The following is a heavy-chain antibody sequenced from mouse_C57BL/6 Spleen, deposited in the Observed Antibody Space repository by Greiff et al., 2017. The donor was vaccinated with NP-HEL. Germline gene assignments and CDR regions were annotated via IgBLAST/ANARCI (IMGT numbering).Heavy chain of an antibody. CDR1: GYSITSGYY. Sequence: ESGPGLVKPSQSLSLTCSVTGYSITSGYYWNWIRQFPGNKLEWMGYISYDGSNNYNPSLKNRISITRDTSKNQFFLKLNSVTTEDTATYYCARDYYGSSLYFDYWGQGTTLTVSS. D-gene: IGHD1-1*01. CDR2: ISYDGSN. CDR3: ARDYYGSSLYFDY. V-gene: IGHV3-6*01. J-gene: IGHJ2*01.